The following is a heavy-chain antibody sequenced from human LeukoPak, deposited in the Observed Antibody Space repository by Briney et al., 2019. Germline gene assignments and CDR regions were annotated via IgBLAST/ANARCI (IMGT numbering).Heavy chain of an antibody. CDR2: INHSGST. V-gene: IGHV4-34*01. J-gene: IGHJ4*02. D-gene: IGHD5-12*01. CDR1: GGSFSGYY. Sequence: SETLSLTCAVYGGSFSGYYWSWIRQPPGKGLEWIGEINHSGSTNYKPSLKSRVTISVDTSKNQFSLKLSSVTAADTAVYYCAGNKDIVATIYDYWGQGTLVTVSS. CDR3: AGNKDIVATIYDY.